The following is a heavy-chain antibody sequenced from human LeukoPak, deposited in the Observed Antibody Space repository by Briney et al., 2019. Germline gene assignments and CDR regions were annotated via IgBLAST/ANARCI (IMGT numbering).Heavy chain of an antibody. Sequence: SETLSLTCTVSGDSFTSVTDYWAWIRQPPGKGLEWITSGDYSGGTYYNPSLESRVAISADMSKNQISLKLTSVTGADTAVYYCAGERGEEYSSGWYKTNYFYNWGQGIRVTVSS. D-gene: IGHD6-19*01. J-gene: IGHJ4*02. CDR2: GDYSGGT. CDR1: GDSFTSVTDY. V-gene: IGHV4-39*07. CDR3: AGERGEEYSSGWYKTNYFYN.